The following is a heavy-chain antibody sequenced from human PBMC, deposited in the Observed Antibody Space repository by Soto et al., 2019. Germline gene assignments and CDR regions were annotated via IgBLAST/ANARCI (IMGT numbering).Heavy chain of an antibody. Sequence: EVQLLESGGGLVQPGGSLRLSCVASGFTFKNYDMRWVRQAPGEGLEWVSGISGSGAITYYADSVRGRFTLSRDNSKNTLYRQLNSLGAQDTAIYYCAKDRQFRSYYESAGHYNNWGQGTLVTVSS. CDR3: AKDRQFRSYYESAGHYNN. CDR2: ISGSGAIT. J-gene: IGHJ4*02. CDR1: GFTFKNYD. D-gene: IGHD3-9*01. V-gene: IGHV3-23*01.